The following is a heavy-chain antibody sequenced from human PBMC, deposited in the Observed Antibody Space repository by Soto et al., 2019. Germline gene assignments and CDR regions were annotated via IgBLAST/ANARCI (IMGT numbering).Heavy chain of an antibody. D-gene: IGHD1-26*01. J-gene: IGHJ4*02. V-gene: IGHV1-18*01. Sequence: ASVKVSCKASGYTFTSYGISWVRQAPGQGLEGMGWISAYNGNTNYAQKLQGRVTMTTDTSTSTAYMELRSLRSDDTAVYYCARSPRMGNTNDYWGQGTLVTVSS. CDR1: GYTFTSYG. CDR3: ARSPRMGNTNDY. CDR2: ISAYNGNT.